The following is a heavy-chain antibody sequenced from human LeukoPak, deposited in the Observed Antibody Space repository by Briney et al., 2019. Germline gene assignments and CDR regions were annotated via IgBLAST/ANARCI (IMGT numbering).Heavy chain of an antibody. J-gene: IGHJ3*02. CDR1: GFSLTTSGVR. Sequence: ESGPTLANPTQTLTLTCTFSGFSLTTSGVRVSWICQHPGKAVEWLARIDWDDDKFYSTSLMPRLTISKDTSKNQVVLTMTNMDPADTATYYCARISGPGAFNIWGQGTMVTVSS. V-gene: IGHV2-70*04. D-gene: IGHD6-25*01. CDR3: ARISGPGAFNI. CDR2: IDWDDDK.